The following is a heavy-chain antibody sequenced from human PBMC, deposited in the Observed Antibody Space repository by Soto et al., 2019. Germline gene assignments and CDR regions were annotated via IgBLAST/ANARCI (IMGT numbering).Heavy chain of an antibody. CDR1: GFTFSSYW. V-gene: IGHV3-74*01. CDR3: GKGVEYNMPRHQYYGMDV. Sequence: PGGSLRLSCAASGFTFSSYWMHWVRQAPGKGLVWVSRINSDGSSNYYADSVKGRFTISRDNSKSTVYLQMSTLRAEDTAVYYCGKGVEYNMPRHQYYGMDVWGQGNTVTVSS. D-gene: IGHD1-1*01. CDR2: INSDGSSN. J-gene: IGHJ6*02.